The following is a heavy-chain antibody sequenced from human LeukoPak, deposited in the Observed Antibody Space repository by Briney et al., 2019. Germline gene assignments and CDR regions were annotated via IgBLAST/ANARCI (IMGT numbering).Heavy chain of an antibody. Sequence: GGSLRLSCAASGFTFSSYAMSWVRQAPGKGLEWVSSISGNSGSTYYADSVKGRFIISRDNSKNTVYLQMNSLRAEDTAVYYCAKVSAWAMVGATYFDYWGQGTLVTVSS. J-gene: IGHJ4*02. V-gene: IGHV3-23*01. CDR3: AKVSAWAMVGATYFDY. D-gene: IGHD1-26*01. CDR1: GFTFSSYA. CDR2: ISGNSGST.